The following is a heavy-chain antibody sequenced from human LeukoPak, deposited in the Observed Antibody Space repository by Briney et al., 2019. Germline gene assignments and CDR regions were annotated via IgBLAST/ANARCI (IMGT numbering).Heavy chain of an antibody. CDR2: ISAYNGNT. Sequence: ASVKVSCKASGYPFTSYGITGVRQAPGQGLEWMGWISAYNGNTNYAQKLQGRVTMTTDPSTSTAYMDLRSLRSDDTAVYYCARGFYDIVTETYYFYGMDVWGQGTTVTVSS. CDR1: GYPFTSYG. D-gene: IGHD3-9*01. V-gene: IGHV1-18*01. CDR3: ARGFYDIVTETYYFYGMDV. J-gene: IGHJ6*02.